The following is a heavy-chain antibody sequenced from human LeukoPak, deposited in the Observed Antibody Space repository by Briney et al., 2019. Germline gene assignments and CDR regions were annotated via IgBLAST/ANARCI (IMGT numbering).Heavy chain of an antibody. CDR1: GYTFTSYG. CDR2: ISAYNGNT. Sequence: ASVKVSCKASGYTFTSYGISWVRHAPGQGLGWMGWISAYNGNTNYAQKLQGRVTMTTDTSTSTDYMELRSLRSDDTAVYYCARLYSSSWWDYFDYWGQGTLVTVSS. CDR3: ARLYSSSWWDYFDY. V-gene: IGHV1-18*01. J-gene: IGHJ4*02. D-gene: IGHD6-13*01.